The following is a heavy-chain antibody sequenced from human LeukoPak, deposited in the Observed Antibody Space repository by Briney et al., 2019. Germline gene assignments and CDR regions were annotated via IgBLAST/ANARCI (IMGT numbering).Heavy chain of an antibody. V-gene: IGHV3-30-3*01. D-gene: IGHD3-16*02. J-gene: IGHJ4*02. Sequence: GGSLRLSCAASGFTFSSYAMHWVRQAPGKGLEWVAVISYDGSNRYYADSVKGRFTISRDNSKNTLYLQMNSLRAEDTAVYYCAREITLGGVIVSYYFDYWGQGTLVTVSS. CDR1: GFTFSSYA. CDR3: AREITLGGVIVSYYFDY. CDR2: ISYDGSNR.